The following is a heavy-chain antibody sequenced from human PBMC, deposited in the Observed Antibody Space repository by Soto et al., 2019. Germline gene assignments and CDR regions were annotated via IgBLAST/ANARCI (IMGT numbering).Heavy chain of an antibody. Sequence: QVQLVQSGAEVKKPGSSVKVSCEASGGTFSGYTISWMRQAPRQGLEWMGRIIPILGIANYAQKFLGRVAITADTSTNTAYMELSSLRSEDTAVYYCARDPGDFWGQGTLVTVSS. CDR3: ARDPGDF. CDR1: GGTFSGYT. V-gene: IGHV1-69*08. CDR2: IIPILGIA. J-gene: IGHJ4*02.